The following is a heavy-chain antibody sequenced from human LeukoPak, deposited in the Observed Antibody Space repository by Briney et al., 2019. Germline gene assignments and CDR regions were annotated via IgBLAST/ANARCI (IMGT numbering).Heavy chain of an antibody. CDR2: INTDGTVT. J-gene: IGHJ6*02. CDR1: GFTFSKYW. Sequence: GGSLRLSCAASGFTFSKYWMLWVRQAPGKGLESVSRINTDGTVTTYADSVKGRLTVSRDNADNTMFLQMNSVRDEDTAVYYCATKQWLAPPPDSWGQGTTVTVSS. V-gene: IGHV3-74*01. CDR3: ATKQWLAPPPDS. D-gene: IGHD6-19*01.